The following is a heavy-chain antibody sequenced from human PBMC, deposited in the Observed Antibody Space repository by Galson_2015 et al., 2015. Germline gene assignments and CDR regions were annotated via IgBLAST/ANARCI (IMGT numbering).Heavy chain of an antibody. Sequence: SLRLSCAASGFTFSSYAMSWVRQAPGKGLEWVSAISGSGGSTYYADSVKGRFTISRDNSKNTLYLQMNSLRAEDTAVYYCAKTGFGELSRDYGMDVWGQGTTVTVSS. D-gene: IGHD3-10*01. CDR3: AKTGFGELSRDYGMDV. V-gene: IGHV3-23*01. CDR2: ISGSGGST. CDR1: GFTFSSYA. J-gene: IGHJ6*02.